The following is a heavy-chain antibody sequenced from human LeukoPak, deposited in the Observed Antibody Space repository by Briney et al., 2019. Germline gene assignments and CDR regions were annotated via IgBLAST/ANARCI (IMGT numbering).Heavy chain of an antibody. D-gene: IGHD6-19*01. V-gene: IGHV3-7*01. CDR1: GFTFSNYW. J-gene: IGHJ4*02. Sequence: GGSLRLSCAASGFTFSNYWMSWVRQAPGKGLEWVANIKQDGSEKYYVDSVKGRFTISRDNAKNSLYLQMNSLRAEDTAAYHCARDSSGYSSGWYDYWGQGTVVTVSS. CDR2: IKQDGSEK. CDR3: ARDSSGYSSGWYDY.